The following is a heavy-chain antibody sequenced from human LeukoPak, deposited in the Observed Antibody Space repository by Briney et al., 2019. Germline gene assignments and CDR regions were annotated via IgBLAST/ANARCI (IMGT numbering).Heavy chain of an antibody. V-gene: IGHV6-1*01. CDR2: KYYRSKWYN. J-gene: IGHJ6*02. CDR3: ARDQSEGYSGYDHYYYGMDV. Sequence: SQTLSLTCAISGDSVSSNSAAWNWIRHSPSRGLEWLGKKYYRSKWYNDDAGSVKSRITITPDTYKNQFSLQLNSVTPEDTAVYYCARDQSEGYSGYDHYYYGMDVWGQGTTVTVSS. D-gene: IGHD5-12*01. CDR1: GDSVSSNSAA.